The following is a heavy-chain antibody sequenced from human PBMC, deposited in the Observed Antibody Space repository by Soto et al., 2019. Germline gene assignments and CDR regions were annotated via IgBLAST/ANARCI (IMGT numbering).Heavy chain of an antibody. CDR1: GGTFSSYA. CDR2: IIPIFGTA. D-gene: IGHD3-9*01. Sequence: SVTVSCKASGGTFSSYAISWVRLAPGQGLEWMGGIIPIFGTANYAQKFQGRVTITADESTSTAYMELSSLRSEDTAVYYCASPPNGMGLRYFDWLYGMDVWGQGTTVTVSS. CDR3: ASPPNGMGLRYFDWLYGMDV. V-gene: IGHV1-69*13. J-gene: IGHJ6*02.